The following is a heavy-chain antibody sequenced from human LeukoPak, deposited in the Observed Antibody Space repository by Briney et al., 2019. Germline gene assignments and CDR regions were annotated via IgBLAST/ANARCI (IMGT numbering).Heavy chain of an antibody. CDR3: ARSSYNQFDP. CDR2: IYYSGST. V-gene: IGHV4-59*08. CDR1: GGSISSYY. J-gene: IGHJ5*02. Sequence: PSETLSLTCTVSGGSISSYYWCWIRQPPGKGLEWIGYIYYSGSTNYNPSLKSRVTISVDTSNNQFSLKLSSVTAADTAVYYCARSSYNQFDPWGQGTLVTVSS. D-gene: IGHD1-14*01.